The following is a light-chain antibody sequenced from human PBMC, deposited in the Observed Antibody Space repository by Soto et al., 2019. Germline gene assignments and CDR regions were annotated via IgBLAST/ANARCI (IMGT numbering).Light chain of an antibody. CDR2: GAS. V-gene: IGKV3-20*01. CDR1: QIVTSNY. J-gene: IGKJ4*01. CDR3: QQYGSSPLT. Sequence: DIVLTQSPGTLSLSPGERATLSCRASQIVTSNYLAWYQQKPGQAPRLLMYGASSRATGIPDSFSGSGSGTDFTLTISRLEPEDFAVYYCQQYGSSPLTFGRGTMVDIK.